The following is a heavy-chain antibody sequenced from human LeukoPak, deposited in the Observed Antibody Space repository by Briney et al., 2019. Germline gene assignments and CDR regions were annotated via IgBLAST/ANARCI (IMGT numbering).Heavy chain of an antibody. CDR2: ISGSGTGT. CDR1: GFTFSSFA. V-gene: IGHV3-23*01. CDR3: AKEGGTGTRFDY. D-gene: IGHD1-7*01. Sequence: GGSLRLSCAASGFTFSSFAMSWVRQAPGKGLYWVSAISGSGTGTYYADSVKGRLTISRDNSKNTLYLQMNSLRAEDTAVYYCAKEGGTGTRFDYWGQGTLVTVSS. J-gene: IGHJ4*02.